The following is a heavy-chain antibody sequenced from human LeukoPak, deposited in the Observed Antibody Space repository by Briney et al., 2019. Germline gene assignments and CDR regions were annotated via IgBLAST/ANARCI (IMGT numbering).Heavy chain of an antibody. V-gene: IGHV4-34*01. D-gene: IGHD2-2*02. J-gene: IGHJ4*02. Sequence: SETLSLTCAVYGGSFSGYYWSWIRQPPGKGLEWIGEINHSGSTNYNPSLKSRVTISVDTSKNQFSLKLSSVTAADTAVYYCARLVGYCSSTSCYSYWGQGTLVTVSS. CDR2: INHSGST. CDR1: GGSFSGYY. CDR3: ARLVGYCSSTSCYSY.